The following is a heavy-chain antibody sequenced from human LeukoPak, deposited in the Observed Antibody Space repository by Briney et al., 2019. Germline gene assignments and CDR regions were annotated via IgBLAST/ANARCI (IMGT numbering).Heavy chain of an antibody. V-gene: IGHV1-69*05. CDR3: ASHPGRDCSSTSCKRNYYYYYYMDV. CDR2: IIPIFGTA. D-gene: IGHD2-2*01. CDR1: GGTFSSCA. Sequence: SVKVSCKASGGTFSSCAISWVRQAPGQGLEWMGGIIPIFGTANYAQKFQGRVTITTDESTSTAYMELSSLRSEDTAVYYCASHPGRDCSSTSCKRNYYYYYYMDVWGKGTTVTVSS. J-gene: IGHJ6*03.